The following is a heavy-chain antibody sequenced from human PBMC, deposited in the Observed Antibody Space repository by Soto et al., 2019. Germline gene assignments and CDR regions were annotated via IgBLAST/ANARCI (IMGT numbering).Heavy chain of an antibody. Sequence: ASVKVSCKASGYTFTSYGISWVRQAPGQGLEWMGWISAYNGNTNYAQKLQGRVTMTTDTSTSTAYMELRSLRSDDTAVYYCARDRLHLYYYYYMDVWGKGITVTVSS. CDR1: GYTFTSYG. CDR3: ARDRLHLYYYYYMDV. V-gene: IGHV1-18*01. D-gene: IGHD4-4*01. J-gene: IGHJ6*03. CDR2: ISAYNGNT.